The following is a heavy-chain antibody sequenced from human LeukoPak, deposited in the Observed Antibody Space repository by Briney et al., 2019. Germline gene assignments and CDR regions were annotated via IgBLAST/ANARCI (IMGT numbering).Heavy chain of an antibody. CDR2: IYYSGSP. CDR3: ARHRYYYDSSGYYYQP. D-gene: IGHD3-22*01. Sequence: SETLSLTCTVSGGSISNNNYYWAWIRQPPGKGLECIGSIYYSGSPYYNPSLKSRVTISVDTSKNQFSLRLSSVTAADTAVYYCARHRYYYDSSGYYYQPWGQGTLVTVSS. V-gene: IGHV4-39*07. CDR1: GGSISNNNYY. J-gene: IGHJ5*02.